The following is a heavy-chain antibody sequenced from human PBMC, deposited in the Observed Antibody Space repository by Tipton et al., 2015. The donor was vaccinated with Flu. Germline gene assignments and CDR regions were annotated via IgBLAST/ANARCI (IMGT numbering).Heavy chain of an antibody. CDR2: IYYSGST. CDR1: GGSISSYY. D-gene: IGHD3-3*01. CDR3: ARHGAGYDFWSGYYSYYGMDV. Sequence: LRLSCTVSGGSISSYYWSWIRQPPGKGLEWIGYIYYSGSTNYNPSLKSRVTISVDTSKNQFSLKLSSVTAADTAVYYCARHGAGYDFWSGYYSYYGMDVWGQGTTVTVSS. J-gene: IGHJ6*02. V-gene: IGHV4-59*08.